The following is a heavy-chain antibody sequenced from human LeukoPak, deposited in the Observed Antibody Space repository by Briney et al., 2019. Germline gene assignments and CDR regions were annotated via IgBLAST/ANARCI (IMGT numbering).Heavy chain of an antibody. V-gene: IGHV1-8*03. CDR3: ARTLVRYLDRHYYMDV. J-gene: IGHJ6*03. Sequence: ASVKVSCKASGYTFTSYDINWVRQATGQGLEWMGWMNPNSGNTGYAQKFHGRVTITRNTSISTAYIELSSLRSEDTAVYYCARTLVRYLDRHYYMDVWGKGTTVTVSS. D-gene: IGHD3-3*01. CDR1: GYTFTSYD. CDR2: MNPNSGNT.